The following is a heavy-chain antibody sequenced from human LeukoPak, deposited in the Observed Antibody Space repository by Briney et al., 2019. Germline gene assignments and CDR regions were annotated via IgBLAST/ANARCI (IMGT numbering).Heavy chain of an antibody. D-gene: IGHD2/OR15-2a*01. Sequence: SETLSLTCTVSGGSISSYYWSWIRQPAGKGLEWIGLIYTSGSTNYNPSLKSRVTMSVDTSKNQFSLKLSSVTAADTAVYYCARAAQTLHYYYYMDVWGKGTTVTVSS. CDR2: IYTSGST. CDR1: GGSISSYY. V-gene: IGHV4-4*07. J-gene: IGHJ6*03. CDR3: ARAAQTLHYYYYMDV.